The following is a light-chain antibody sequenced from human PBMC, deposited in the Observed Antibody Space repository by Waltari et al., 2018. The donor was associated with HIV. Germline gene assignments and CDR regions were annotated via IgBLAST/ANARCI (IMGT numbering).Light chain of an antibody. J-gene: IGLJ1*01. CDR1: SSDVGGYNY. CDR3: SSYTSSSTYV. V-gene: IGLV2-14*01. Sequence: QSALTQPASVSGSPGQSITISCTGTSSDVGGYNYVSWYQQHPGKPPKLMIYEVSNRPSGVSNLFSGSKSGNTASLTISGLQAEDEADYYCSSYTSSSTYVFGTGTKVTVL. CDR2: EVS.